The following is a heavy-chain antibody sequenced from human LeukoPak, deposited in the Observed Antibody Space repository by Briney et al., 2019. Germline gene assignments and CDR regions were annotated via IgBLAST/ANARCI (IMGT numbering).Heavy chain of an antibody. D-gene: IGHD1-14*01. V-gene: IGHV3-23*01. Sequence: GGSLRLSCTASGFIFDTHTLTWVRQAPGKGLEWVASISGSGDSTNYGDSVKGRFTISRDNSKRTVHLEMSNLRADDTAMYYCVRRAAVRGMDFWGLGTTVIVSS. CDR2: ISGSGDST. J-gene: IGHJ6*02. CDR3: VRRAAVRGMDF. CDR1: GFIFDTHT.